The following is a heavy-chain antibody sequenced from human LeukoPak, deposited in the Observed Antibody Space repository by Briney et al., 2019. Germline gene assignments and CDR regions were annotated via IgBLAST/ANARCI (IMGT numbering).Heavy chain of an antibody. CDR1: GYTFTGYY. J-gene: IGHJ3*02. V-gene: IGHV1-2*02. CDR3: AREGRGWALDI. D-gene: IGHD2-15*01. Sequence: GASVNVSCKASGYTFTGYYIHWVRQAPGHGLEWMGWINPNSSCTNYAQKFPGRVAMTRDTSISTAYMELSRLRSDDTAVYYCAREGRGWALDIWGQGTMVTVSS. CDR2: INPNSSCT.